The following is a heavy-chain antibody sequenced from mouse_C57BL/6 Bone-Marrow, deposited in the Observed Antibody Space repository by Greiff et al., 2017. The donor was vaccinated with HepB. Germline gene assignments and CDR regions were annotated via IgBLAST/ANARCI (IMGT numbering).Heavy chain of an antibody. J-gene: IGHJ3*01. CDR1: GYTFTDYY. D-gene: IGHD3-3*01. Sequence: EVQLQQSGPELVKPGASVKISCKASGYTFTDYYMNWVKQSHGKSLEWIGDINPNNGGTSYNQKFKGKATLTVDKSSSTAYMELRSLTSEDSAVYYCAGDFAWFAYWGQGTLVTVSA. CDR3: AGDFAWFAY. V-gene: IGHV1-26*01. CDR2: INPNNGGT.